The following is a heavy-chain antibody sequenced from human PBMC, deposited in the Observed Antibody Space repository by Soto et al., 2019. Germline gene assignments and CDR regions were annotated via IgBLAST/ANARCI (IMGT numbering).Heavy chain of an antibody. D-gene: IGHD2-2*01. Sequence: GGSLRLSCTASGFTFGDYAMSWFRQAPGKGLEWVGFIRSKAYGGTTEYAASVKGRFTISRDDSKSIAYLQMNSLKTEDTAVYYCTRDRVVVPAAIVDCTVGCDAFDIWGQGTMVTVSS. CDR2: IRSKAYGGTT. J-gene: IGHJ3*02. V-gene: IGHV3-49*03. CDR3: TRDRVVVPAAIVDCTVGCDAFDI. CDR1: GFTFGDYA.